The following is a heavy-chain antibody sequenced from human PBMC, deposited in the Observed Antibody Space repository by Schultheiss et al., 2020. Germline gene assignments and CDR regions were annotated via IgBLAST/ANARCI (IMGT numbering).Heavy chain of an antibody. D-gene: IGHD1-1*01. CDR2: IYYSGST. V-gene: IGHV4-31*03. J-gene: IGHJ6*02. CDR1: GGSISSGGYY. Sequence: SETLSLTCTVSGGSISSGGYYWSWIRQHPGKGLEWIGSIYYSGSTYYNPSLKSRLIISVDTSKNQISLKLSSVTAADTAVYYCARAWGATRYYYYGMDVWGQGTTVTVS. CDR3: ARAWGATRYYYYGMDV.